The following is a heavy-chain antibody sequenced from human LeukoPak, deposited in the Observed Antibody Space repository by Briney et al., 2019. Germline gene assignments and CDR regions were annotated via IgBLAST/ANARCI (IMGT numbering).Heavy chain of an antibody. V-gene: IGHV4-34*01. CDR3: AKDRGEMDTEGFDY. J-gene: IGHJ4*02. CDR2: INHSGST. Sequence: SETLSLTCAVYGGSFSGYYWSWIRQPPGKGLEWIGEINHSGSTNYNPSLKSRVTISVDTSKNQFSLKLSSVTAADTAVYYCAKDRGEMDTEGFDYWGQGTLVTVSS. CDR1: GGSFSGYY. D-gene: IGHD3-10*01.